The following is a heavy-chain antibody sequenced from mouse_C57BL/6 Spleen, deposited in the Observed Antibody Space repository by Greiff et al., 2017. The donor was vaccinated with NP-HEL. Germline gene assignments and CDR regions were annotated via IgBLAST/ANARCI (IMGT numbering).Heavy chain of an antibody. CDR2: IYPGSGST. V-gene: IGHV1-55*01. Sequence: QVQLQQPGAELVKPGASVKMSCKASGYTFTSYWITWVKQRPGQGLEWIGDIYPGSGSTNYNEKFKSKATLTVDTSSSTAYMQLSSLTSEDSAVYYCARMGESPWYAMDYWGQGTSVTVSS. CDR3: ARMGESPWYAMDY. CDR1: GYTFTSYW. D-gene: IGHD6-2*01. J-gene: IGHJ4*01.